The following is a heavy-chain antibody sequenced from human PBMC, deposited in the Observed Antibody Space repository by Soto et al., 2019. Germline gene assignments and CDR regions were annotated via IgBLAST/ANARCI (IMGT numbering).Heavy chain of an antibody. J-gene: IGHJ5*02. Sequence: PSETLSLTCTVSGGPISSGGYYWSWIRQHPGKGLEWIGYIYYSGSTYYNPSLKSRVTISVDTSKNQFSLKLSSVTAADTAVYYCARDTPEYYDFWSGANWFDPWGQGTLVTVSS. CDR1: GGPISSGGYY. CDR3: ARDTPEYYDFWSGANWFDP. CDR2: IYYSGST. D-gene: IGHD3-3*01. V-gene: IGHV4-31*02.